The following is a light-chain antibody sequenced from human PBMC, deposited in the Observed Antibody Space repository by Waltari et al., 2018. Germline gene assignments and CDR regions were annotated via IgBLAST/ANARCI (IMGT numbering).Light chain of an antibody. CDR2: VAS. J-gene: IGKJ1*01. CDR1: QSISNH. CDR3: QQTDTTPWT. V-gene: IGKV1-39*01. Sequence: DIQMTQSPSSLPASVGDRVTITCRASQSISNHLNWYQHKPGEAPKLLVYVASNLQRGVPSRFSGSGSETDFTLTISSLQLEDFATYYCQQTDTTPWTFGQGTRLEIK.